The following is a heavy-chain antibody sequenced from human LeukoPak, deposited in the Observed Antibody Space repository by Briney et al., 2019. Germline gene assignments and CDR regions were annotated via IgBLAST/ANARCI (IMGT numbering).Heavy chain of an antibody. CDR1: GFTFSDHY. V-gene: IGHV3-11*06. CDR2: ISSSRSST. CDR3: ARDHTMVRGVNDY. Sequence: AGGSLRLSCAASGFTFSDHYMSWIRQAPGKGLEWVSDISSSRSSTNYADSVKGRFTISRDNSKNTLYLQMNSLRAEDTAVYYCARDHTMVRGVNDYWGQGTLVTVSS. D-gene: IGHD3-10*01. J-gene: IGHJ4*02.